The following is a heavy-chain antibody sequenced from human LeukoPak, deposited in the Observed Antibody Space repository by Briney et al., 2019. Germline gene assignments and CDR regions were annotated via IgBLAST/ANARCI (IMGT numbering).Heavy chain of an antibody. V-gene: IGHV4-39*07. J-gene: IGHJ4*02. CDR2: ISYSGTT. Sequence: SETLSLTCTVSGGSISSTSYYWGWIRQPPGKGLEWIGSISYSGTTYYNPSLKSRVTISVDTSKNQFSLKLNSVTAADTAVYYCARDPDFWSGYYNFDYWGQGTLVTVSS. CDR3: ARDPDFWSGYYNFDY. D-gene: IGHD3-3*01. CDR1: GGSISSTSYY.